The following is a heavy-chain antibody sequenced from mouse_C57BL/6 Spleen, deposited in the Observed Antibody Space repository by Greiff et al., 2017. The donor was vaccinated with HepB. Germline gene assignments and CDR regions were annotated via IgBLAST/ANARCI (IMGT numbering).Heavy chain of an antibody. J-gene: IGHJ3*01. CDR3: ARYGIYDGYYVPY. CDR2: IYPRSGNT. CDR1: GYTFTSYG. D-gene: IGHD2-3*01. Sequence: VQLQQSGAELARPGASVKLSCKASGYTFTSYGISWVKQRTGQGLEWIGEIYPRSGNTYYNEKFKGKATLTADKSSSTAYMELRSLTSEDSAVYFCARYGIYDGYYVPYWGQGTLVTVSA. V-gene: IGHV1-81*01.